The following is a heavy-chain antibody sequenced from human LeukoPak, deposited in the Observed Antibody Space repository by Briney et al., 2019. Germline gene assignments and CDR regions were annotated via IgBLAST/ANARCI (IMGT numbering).Heavy chain of an antibody. D-gene: IGHD3-22*01. Sequence: ASVKVSCKVSGYTLTELSMHWVRQAPGKGLEWMGGFDPEDGETIYAQKFQGRVTMTEDTSTDTAYMELSSLRSEDTAVYYCAKDRIADYYDSSGVIDYWGQGTLVTVSS. CDR3: AKDRIADYYDSSGVIDY. CDR2: FDPEDGET. J-gene: IGHJ4*02. CDR1: GYTLTELS. V-gene: IGHV1-24*01.